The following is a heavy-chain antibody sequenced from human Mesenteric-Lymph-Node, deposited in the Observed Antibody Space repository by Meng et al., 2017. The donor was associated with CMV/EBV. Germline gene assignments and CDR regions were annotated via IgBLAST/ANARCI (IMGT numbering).Heavy chain of an antibody. J-gene: IGHJ6*02. V-gene: IGHV3-48*04. CDR1: GFTFSSYS. D-gene: IGHD3-3*01. CDR3: ARAQINKYDFWSGYWDDYYYYYGMDV. CDR2: ISSSSSTI. Sequence: GGSLRLSCAASGFTFSSYSMNWVRQAPGKGLEWVSYISSSSSTIYYADSVKGRFTISRDNAKNSLYLQMNSLRAEDTAVYYCARAQINKYDFWSGYWDDYYYYYGMDVWGQGTTVTVSS.